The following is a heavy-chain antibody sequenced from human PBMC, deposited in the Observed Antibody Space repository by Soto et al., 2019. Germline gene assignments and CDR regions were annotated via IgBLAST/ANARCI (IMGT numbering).Heavy chain of an antibody. CDR2: IIPIFGTA. Sequence: SVKVSCKASGGTFSSYAISWVRQAPGQGLEWMGGIIPIFGTANYAQKFQGRVTITADESTSTAYMELSSLRSEDTAVYYCARDMSGYDSHTSGTDYWGQGTRVTVSS. CDR3: ARDMSGYDSHTSGTDY. V-gene: IGHV1-69*13. J-gene: IGHJ4*02. CDR1: GGTFSSYA. D-gene: IGHD5-12*01.